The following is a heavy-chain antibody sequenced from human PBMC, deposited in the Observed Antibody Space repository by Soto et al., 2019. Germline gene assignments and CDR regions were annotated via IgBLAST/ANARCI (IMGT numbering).Heavy chain of an antibody. CDR3: ARPQELGSRYIGADV. J-gene: IGHJ6*02. V-gene: IGHV5-51*01. CDR1: GYNFNTYW. D-gene: IGHD1-1*01. CDR2: IYPGDSDT. Sequence: GESLNISCKGSGYNFNTYWIDWVRQVPGKGLEWMGIIYPGDSDTKYSPSFQGQVTISVDKSTNTAYLQWSSLKASDTAIYYCARPQELGSRYIGADVWGQGTTVTVSS.